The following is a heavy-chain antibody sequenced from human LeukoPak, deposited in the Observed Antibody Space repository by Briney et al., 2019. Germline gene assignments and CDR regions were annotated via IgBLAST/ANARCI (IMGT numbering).Heavy chain of an antibody. CDR1: GFTFSSYA. Sequence: GGSLRLSCAASGFTFSSYAMHWVRQAPGKGLEWVAVISYDGSNKYYADSVKGRFTISRDNSKNTLYLQMNSLRAEDTAVYYCARRHSSSWSFDYWGQGTLVTVSS. CDR2: ISYDGSNK. D-gene: IGHD6-13*01. V-gene: IGHV3-30*14. CDR3: ARRHSSSWSFDY. J-gene: IGHJ4*02.